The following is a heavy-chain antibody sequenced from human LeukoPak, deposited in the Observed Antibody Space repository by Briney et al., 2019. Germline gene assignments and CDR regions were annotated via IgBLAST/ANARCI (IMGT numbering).Heavy chain of an antibody. V-gene: IGHV3-23*01. J-gene: IGHJ4*02. CDR2: ISGSGGST. Sequence: PGGSLRLSCVASGFTFTDYFMSWVRQAPGKGLEWVSGISGSGGSTYYADSVKGRFTISRDNSKNTLYVQMNSLRAEDTAVYYCAKGPSFYCSSTSCYWVYWGQGTLVTVSS. D-gene: IGHD2-2*01. CDR3: AKGPSFYCSSTSCYWVY. CDR1: GFTFTDYF.